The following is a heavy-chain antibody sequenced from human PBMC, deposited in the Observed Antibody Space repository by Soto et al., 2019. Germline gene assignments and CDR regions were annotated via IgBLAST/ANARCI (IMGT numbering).Heavy chain of an antibody. J-gene: IGHJ3*01. D-gene: IGHD1-26*01. CDR3: GTASAWAFDF. V-gene: IGHV3-48*01. Sequence: GGYRRLSCAASGFIFSSYRMNWVRQAPGKGMEWISYINIGSNAIYYADSVKGRFTISRDNARTSLYLLMNSLSPEDTALYYCGTASAWAFDFWGQGTMGTGSS. CDR1: GFIFSSYR. CDR2: INIGSNAI.